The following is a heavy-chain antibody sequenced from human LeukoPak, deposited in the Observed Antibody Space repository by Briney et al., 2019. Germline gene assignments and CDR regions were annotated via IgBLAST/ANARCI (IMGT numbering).Heavy chain of an antibody. V-gene: IGHV3-23*01. CDR3: AKDHDVVVVAATPTIDY. Sequence: QAGGSLRLSCAASGFTFSSYAMSWVRQAPGKGLEWVSAISGSGGSTYYADSVKGRFTISRDNSKNTLYLQMNSLRAEDTAVHYCAKDHDVVVVAATPTIDYWGQGTLVTVSS. D-gene: IGHD2-15*01. CDR1: GFTFSSYA. CDR2: ISGSGGST. J-gene: IGHJ4*02.